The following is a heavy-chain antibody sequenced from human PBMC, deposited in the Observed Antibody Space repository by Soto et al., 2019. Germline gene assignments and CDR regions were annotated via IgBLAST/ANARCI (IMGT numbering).Heavy chain of an antibody. CDR1: GLTFGDAW. Sequence: CGSLRLSCGVSGLTFGDAWMNWVRQTPGKGPEWIGRIKSKGSGGTIDYTSPVKGRFTISRDDSKNTMFLQMNSLKNEDTAVSYCTHDRAGHFDLRNWGQGTLVTVSS. CDR3: THDRAGHFDLRN. D-gene: IGHD3-9*01. J-gene: IGHJ4*02. CDR2: IKSKGSGGTI. V-gene: IGHV3-15*01.